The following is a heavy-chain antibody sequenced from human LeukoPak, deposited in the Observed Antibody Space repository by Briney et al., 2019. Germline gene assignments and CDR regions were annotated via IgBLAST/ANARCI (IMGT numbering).Heavy chain of an antibody. Sequence: SETLSLTCTVSGGSISSYYWSWIRQPPGKGLEWIGYIYYSGSTNYNPSLKSRVTISVDTSKNQFSLKLSSVTAADTAVYYCARLSETIFGVVITYFDYWGQGTLVTVSS. J-gene: IGHJ4*02. D-gene: IGHD3-3*01. CDR2: IYYSGST. V-gene: IGHV4-59*01. CDR3: ARLSETIFGVVITYFDY. CDR1: GGSISSYY.